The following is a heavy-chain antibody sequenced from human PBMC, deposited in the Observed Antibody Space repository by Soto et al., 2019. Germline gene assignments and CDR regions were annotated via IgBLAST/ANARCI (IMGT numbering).Heavy chain of an antibody. D-gene: IGHD6-13*01. CDR2: INHSGST. CDR1: GGSFSGYY. J-gene: IGHJ4*02. CDR3: ARTYSSSWSPFDY. V-gene: IGHV4-34*01. Sequence: QVQLQQWGAGLLKPSETLSLTCAVYGGSFSGYYWSWIRKPPGKGLEWIGEINHSGSTNDNPSLKCRVTISVDTSKNHFSLKLSSVTAADTAVYYCARTYSSSWSPFDYWCQGTLGTVSS.